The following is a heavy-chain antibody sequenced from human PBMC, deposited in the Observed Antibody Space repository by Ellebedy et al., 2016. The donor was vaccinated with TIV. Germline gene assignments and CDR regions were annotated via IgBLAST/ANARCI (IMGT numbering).Heavy chain of an antibody. Sequence: MPSETLSLTCTVSGGSISTSTYYWGWIRQPPGKGLEWIGSIYHSGSTYYNPSLKSRVTISVNTSKNQLSLKLNSVTAADTAVYYCARRGATVQSGYYFDYWGQGTLVTVSS. CDR1: GGSISTSTYY. CDR3: ARRGATVQSGYYFDY. D-gene: IGHD4-17*01. V-gene: IGHV4-39*07. CDR2: IYHSGST. J-gene: IGHJ4*02.